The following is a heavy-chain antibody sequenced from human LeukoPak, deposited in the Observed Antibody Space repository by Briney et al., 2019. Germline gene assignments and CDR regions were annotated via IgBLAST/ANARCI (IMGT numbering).Heavy chain of an antibody. V-gene: IGHV1-2*02. J-gene: IGHJ3*02. D-gene: IGHD6-25*01. CDR3: ARLAADGAFDI. Sequence: ASVKVSCKASGYTFTGYCKHWVRQAPGQGLEWMGWINPNSGGTNYAQKFQGRVTMTRDTSISTAYMELSRLRSDDTAVYYCARLAADGAFDIWGQGTMVTVSS. CDR2: INPNSGGT. CDR1: GYTFTGYC.